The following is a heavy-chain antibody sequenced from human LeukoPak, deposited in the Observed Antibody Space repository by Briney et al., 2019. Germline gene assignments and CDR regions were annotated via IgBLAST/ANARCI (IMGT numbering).Heavy chain of an antibody. CDR3: AKDAYPPSHDYGDYVAPFDY. Sequence: GGSLRLSFAASGFTFSSYAMRWGRQAPGEGLEWGSAISGSGGCTYYADSVKGRFTISRDNSKNTLYLQMNSLRAEDTAVYYCAKDAYPPSHDYGDYVAPFDYWGQGTLVTVSS. V-gene: IGHV3-23*01. CDR1: GFTFSSYA. CDR2: ISGSGGCT. J-gene: IGHJ4*02. D-gene: IGHD4-17*01.